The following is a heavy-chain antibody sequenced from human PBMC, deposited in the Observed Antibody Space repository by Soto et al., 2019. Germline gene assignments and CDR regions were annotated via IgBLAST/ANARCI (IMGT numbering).Heavy chain of an antibody. CDR1: GFTFSSYA. D-gene: IGHD6-13*01. Sequence: EVQLLESGGGLVQPGGSLRLSCAASGFTFSSYAMRWVRQAPGKGLEWVSAISGSGGSTYYADSVKGRFTISRDNSKHTLYLQMNSLRGEDTAVYYCARRGPGTYFDYWGQGTLVTVSS. CDR2: ISGSGGST. J-gene: IGHJ4*02. V-gene: IGHV3-23*01. CDR3: ARRGPGTYFDY.